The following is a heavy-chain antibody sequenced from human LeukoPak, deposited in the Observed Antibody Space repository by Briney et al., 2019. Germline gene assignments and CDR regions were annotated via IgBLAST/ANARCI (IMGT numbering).Heavy chain of an antibody. CDR3: AKDSWSRGDDAFDI. V-gene: IGHV3-33*06. CDR1: GFTFSSYG. D-gene: IGHD1-1*01. Sequence: GRSLRLSCAASGFTFSSYGMHWVRQAPGKGRECVAVIWYDGSNKYYADSVKGRFNISRDNSKNTLYLQMNSLRAEDTAVYYCAKDSWSRGDDAFDIWGQGTMVTVSS. J-gene: IGHJ3*02. CDR2: IWYDGSNK.